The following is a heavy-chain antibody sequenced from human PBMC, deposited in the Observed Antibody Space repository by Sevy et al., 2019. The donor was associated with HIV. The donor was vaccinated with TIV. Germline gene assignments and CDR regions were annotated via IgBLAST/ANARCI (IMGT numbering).Heavy chain of an antibody. Sequence: ASVKVSCKASGYTFTSYGISWVRQAPRQGLEWMGWISAYNGNTNYAQKLQGRVTMTTDTSTSTAYMELRSLRSDDTAVYYCARGIVGATSRYRRNYYFDYWGQGTLVTVSS. CDR2: ISAYNGNT. CDR3: ARGIVGATSRYRRNYYFDY. V-gene: IGHV1-18*04. J-gene: IGHJ4*02. D-gene: IGHD1-26*01. CDR1: GYTFTSYG.